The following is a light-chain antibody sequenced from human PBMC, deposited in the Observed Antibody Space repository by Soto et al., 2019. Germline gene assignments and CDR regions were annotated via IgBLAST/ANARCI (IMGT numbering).Light chain of an antibody. Sequence: QSVLTQPASVSGSPGQSITISCTGTSSDVGGYNYVSWYQQRPGKAPKLMIYEVSNRPSGVPNRFSGSKSGNTASLTISGLQAEDEADYYCSSYTSSSTYVFGTGTKVTVL. J-gene: IGLJ1*01. CDR2: EVS. CDR3: SSYTSSSTYV. V-gene: IGLV2-14*01. CDR1: SSDVGGYNY.